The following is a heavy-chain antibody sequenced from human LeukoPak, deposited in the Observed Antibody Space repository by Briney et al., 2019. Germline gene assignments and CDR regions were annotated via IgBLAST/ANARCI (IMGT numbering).Heavy chain of an antibody. D-gene: IGHD4-17*01. V-gene: IGHV3-23*01. CDR3: AKVSYGDYVRGAYDY. CDR2: ISGSGGST. Sequence: PGGSLRLSCAASGFTFSSYGMSWVRQAPGKGLEWVSAISGSGGSTYYADSVKGRFTISRDNSKNTLYLQMNSLRAEDTAVYYCAKVSYGDYVRGAYDYWGQGHLVTVSS. CDR1: GFTFSSYG. J-gene: IGHJ4*02.